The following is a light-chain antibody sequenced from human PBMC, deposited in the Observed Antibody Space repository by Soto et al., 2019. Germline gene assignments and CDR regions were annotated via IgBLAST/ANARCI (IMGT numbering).Light chain of an antibody. Sequence: QSVLTQPPSASGTPGQRVTISCSGSSSNIGSNLVNWYQQLPGRAPKLLMYSDNQRPSGVPDRFSGSKSGTSASLAISGLQSEDEAHYYCAAWDDRMDGSVLFRGGTKVTVL. CDR1: SSNIGSNL. J-gene: IGLJ2*01. CDR3: AAWDDRMDGSVL. CDR2: SDN. V-gene: IGLV1-44*01.